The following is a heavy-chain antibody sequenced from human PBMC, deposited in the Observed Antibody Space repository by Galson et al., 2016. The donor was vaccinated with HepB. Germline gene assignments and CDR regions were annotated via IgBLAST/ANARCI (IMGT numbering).Heavy chain of an antibody. Sequence: SLRLSCAASGFTFRSFGMHWVRQPPGKGLEWVAVISYDGSSKNHVDSLRGRFTISRDNSNNTLFLQMNSLRVEDTAVYYCAKESGGWEPGKPLDYWGQGTLVTVSS. J-gene: IGHJ4*02. CDR1: GFTFRSFG. D-gene: IGHD1-14*01. CDR3: AKESGGWEPGKPLDY. CDR2: ISYDGSSK. V-gene: IGHV3-30*18.